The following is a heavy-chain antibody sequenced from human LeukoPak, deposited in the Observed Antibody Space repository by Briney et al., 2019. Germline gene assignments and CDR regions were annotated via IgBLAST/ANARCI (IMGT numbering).Heavy chain of an antibody. Sequence: SETLSLTCTVSGGSISSSTYYWGWIRQPPGKGLEWIGSTYYTGNTYYNPSLKSRVTISVDTSKNQFSLKLNSVTAADTAVYYCASLQPVTYNWFDPWGRGTLVTVSS. D-gene: IGHD6-13*01. V-gene: IGHV4-39*01. CDR1: GGSISSSTYY. CDR2: TYYTGNT. CDR3: ASLQPVTYNWFDP. J-gene: IGHJ5*02.